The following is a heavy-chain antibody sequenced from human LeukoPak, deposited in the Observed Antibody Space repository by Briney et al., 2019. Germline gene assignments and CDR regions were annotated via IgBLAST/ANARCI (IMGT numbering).Heavy chain of an antibody. J-gene: IGHJ3*02. V-gene: IGHV4-59*01. CDR1: GGSISSYY. D-gene: IGHD3-9*01. CDR2: IYYSGST. Sequence: SETLSLTCTVSGGSISSYYWSWIRQPPGKGLEWIGYIYYSGSTNYNPSLKSRVTISVDTSKNQFSLKLSSVTAADTAVYYCARSSNSILTGYIAFDIWGQGTMVTVSS. CDR3: ARSSNSILTGYIAFDI.